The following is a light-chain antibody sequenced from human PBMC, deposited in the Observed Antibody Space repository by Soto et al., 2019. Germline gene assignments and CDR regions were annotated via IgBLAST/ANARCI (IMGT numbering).Light chain of an antibody. J-gene: IGKJ1*01. CDR2: AAS. CDR3: QQSYSTSVT. CDR1: QSISSY. Sequence: DIQMTQSPSSLSASVGDRVIITCRASQSISSYLNWYQQKPGEAPKLLIYAASSLQSGVPSRFSGSGSGTDFTLTISSLQPEDFATYYCQQSYSTSVTFGQGTKVDI. V-gene: IGKV1-39*01.